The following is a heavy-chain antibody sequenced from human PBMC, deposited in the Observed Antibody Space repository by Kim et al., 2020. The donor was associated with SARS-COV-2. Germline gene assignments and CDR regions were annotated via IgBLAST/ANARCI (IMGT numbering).Heavy chain of an antibody. D-gene: IGHD5-18*01. V-gene: IGHV4-39*01. CDR3: ARHESGYSYGSIFDY. J-gene: IGHJ4*02. Sequence: PSLKGRVTISVDTSKNQFSLKRSSVTAADAAVYYCARHESGYSYGSIFDYWGQGTLVTVSS.